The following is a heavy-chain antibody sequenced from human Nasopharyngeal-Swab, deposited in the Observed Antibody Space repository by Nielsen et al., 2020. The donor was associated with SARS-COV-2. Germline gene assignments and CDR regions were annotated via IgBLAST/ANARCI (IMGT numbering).Heavy chain of an antibody. J-gene: IGHJ3*02. D-gene: IGHD6-19*01. CDR3: ARGRSSGWYKAFDI. CDR2: ISWNSGSI. V-gene: IGHV3-9*03. Sequence: GGSLRLSCAASGFTFDDYAMHWVRQAPGKGLEWVSGISWNSGSIGYADSVKGRFTISRDNAKNSLYLQMGSLRAEDMAVYYCARGRSSGWYKAFDIWGQGTMVTVSS. CDR1: GFTFDDYA.